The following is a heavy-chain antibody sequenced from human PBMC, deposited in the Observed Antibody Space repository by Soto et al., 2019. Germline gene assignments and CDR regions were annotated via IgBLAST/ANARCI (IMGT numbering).Heavy chain of an antibody. Sequence: PGGSLRLSCSASGFTFGSYAFHWVRQAPGKGLEYVSAINHNGISRYYADSVKGRFTISRDNSKNTLYLQMNSLRVEDTAVYYCAKDPLSYIRNWNVVYWGQGALVTVSS. D-gene: IGHD1-1*01. J-gene: IGHJ4*02. CDR1: GFTFGSYA. CDR2: INHNGISR. CDR3: AKDPLSYIRNWNVVY. V-gene: IGHV3-64*04.